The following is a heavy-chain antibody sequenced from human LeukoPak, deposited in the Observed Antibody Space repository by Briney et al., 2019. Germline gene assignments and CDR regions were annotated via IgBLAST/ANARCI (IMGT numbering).Heavy chain of an antibody. CDR2: IYPGDSDT. CDR1: GYSFTSYW. CDR3: ARRVGYCSSTSCPNFDY. Sequence: PGESLKISCKGSGYSFTSYWIGWVRQMPGKGLEWMGIIYPGDSDTRYSPPFQGQVTISADKSISTAYLQWSSLKASDTAMYYCARRVGYCSSTSCPNFDYWGQGTLVTVSS. D-gene: IGHD2-2*01. V-gene: IGHV5-51*01. J-gene: IGHJ4*02.